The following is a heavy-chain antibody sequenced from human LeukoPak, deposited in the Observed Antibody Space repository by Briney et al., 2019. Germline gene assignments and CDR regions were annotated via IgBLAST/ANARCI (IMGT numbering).Heavy chain of an antibody. Sequence: PSETLSLTCTVSGGSISSGGYYWSWIRQHPGKGLEWSGYIYYSGSTYYNPSLKSRVTISVDTSKNQFSLKLSSVTAADTAVYYCANYGSGSYRFDPWGQGTLVTVSS. D-gene: IGHD3-10*01. CDR1: GGSISSGGYY. J-gene: IGHJ5*02. CDR2: IYYSGST. CDR3: ANYGSGSYRFDP. V-gene: IGHV4-31*03.